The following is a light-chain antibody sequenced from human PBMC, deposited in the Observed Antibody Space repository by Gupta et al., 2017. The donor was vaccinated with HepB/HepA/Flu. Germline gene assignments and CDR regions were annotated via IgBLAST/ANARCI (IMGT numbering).Light chain of an antibody. CDR1: HNIGNF. Sequence: VLTQSPATLSLSPGDRATLSCRASHNIGNFLALDQQKPGQTPRLLIYDASNRATDIPARVRFTGSGTDFSLTISSLGPEDVAIEECQWRRDWTLRYTFGRGTKLEIK. V-gene: IGKV3-11*01. J-gene: IGKJ2*01. CDR3: QWRRDWTLRYT. CDR2: DAS.